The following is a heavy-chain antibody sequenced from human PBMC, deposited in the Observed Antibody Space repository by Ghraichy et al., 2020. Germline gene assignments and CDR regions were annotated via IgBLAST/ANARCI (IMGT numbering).Heavy chain of an antibody. J-gene: IGHJ4*02. D-gene: IGHD7-27*01. Sequence: SETLSLTCAVYGGSFSGYYWSSILQPPRTGLEWIGEINHSGSTNYNPSLKSRVTISVDTSKNQFSLKLSSVTAADTAVYYCARRIETGDRDFDYWGQGTLVTVSS. CDR2: INHSGST. V-gene: IGHV4-34*01. CDR3: ARRIETGDRDFDY. CDR1: GGSFSGYY.